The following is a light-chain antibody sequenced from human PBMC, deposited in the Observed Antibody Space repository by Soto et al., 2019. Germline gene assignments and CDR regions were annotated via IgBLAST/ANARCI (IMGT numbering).Light chain of an antibody. CDR2: DTT. CDR1: QSVSSY. Sequence: EIVLTQSPATLSLSPGERATLSCRASQSVSSYLAWYQQKPGQAPRLLIYDTTTRATGIPARFSGSGSGTDFTLTISSLEPEDSAVYYCQQRSSTFGGGTKVEIK. J-gene: IGKJ4*01. CDR3: QQRSST. V-gene: IGKV3-11*01.